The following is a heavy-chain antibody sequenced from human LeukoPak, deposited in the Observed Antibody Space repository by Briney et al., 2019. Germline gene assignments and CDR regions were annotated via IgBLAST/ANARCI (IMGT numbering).Heavy chain of an antibody. Sequence: GGSLRLSCAASGFTFSSYSMHWVRQAPGKGLEWVSCISSSSSYIYYADSVKGRFTISRDNAKNSLYLQMNSLRAEDTAVYYCAKQLGYCSDGSCYFPYWGQGTLVTVSS. CDR3: AKQLGYCSDGSCYFPY. CDR2: ISSSSSYI. V-gene: IGHV3-21*04. CDR1: GFTFSSYS. D-gene: IGHD2-15*01. J-gene: IGHJ4*02.